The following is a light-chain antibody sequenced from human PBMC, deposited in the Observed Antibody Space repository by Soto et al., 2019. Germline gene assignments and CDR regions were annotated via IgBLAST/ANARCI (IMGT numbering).Light chain of an antibody. CDR2: DDG. CDR3: QVWDSASDHYV. J-gene: IGLJ1*01. V-gene: IGLV3-21*02. CDR1: NIGSKS. Sequence: SYELTQPPSVSVAPGQTARITCGGNNIGSKSVHWCQQKPGQAPVLVVYDDGDRPSGIPERFSGSNSGNTATLTISRVEAGDEADYYCQVWDSASDHYVFGTGTKLTVL.